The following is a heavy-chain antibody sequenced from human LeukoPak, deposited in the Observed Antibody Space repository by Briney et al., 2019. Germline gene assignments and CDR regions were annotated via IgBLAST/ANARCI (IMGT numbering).Heavy chain of an antibody. CDR3: ASGVDTAMVPFDY. Sequence: GGSLRLSCAASGFTFSSYWMSWVRQAPGKGLEWVANIKQDGSEKYYVGSVKGRFTISRDNAKNSLYLQMNSLRAEDTAVYYCASGVDTAMVPFDYWGQGTLVTVSS. CDR2: IKQDGSEK. J-gene: IGHJ4*02. CDR1: GFTFSSYW. V-gene: IGHV3-7*01. D-gene: IGHD5-18*01.